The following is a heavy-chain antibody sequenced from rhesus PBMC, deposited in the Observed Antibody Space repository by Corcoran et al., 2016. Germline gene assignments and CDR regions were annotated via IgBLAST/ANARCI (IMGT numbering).Heavy chain of an antibody. CDR3: AREIRTILVVVATRRDYLDH. V-gene: IGHV4-73*01. CDR2: IEVKSAST. D-gene: IGHD2-21*01. J-gene: IGHJ4*01. Sequence: QVKLQQWGEGLVKPSETLSLTCAVYGGSISGYYCSWIRQTPGKGLEWIVNIEVKSASTRYNPSIGKRIHMSKDASKSQFALKLTSVTAADTAVYYCAREIRTILVVVATRRDYLDHWGQGVLVTVSS. CDR1: GGSISGYY.